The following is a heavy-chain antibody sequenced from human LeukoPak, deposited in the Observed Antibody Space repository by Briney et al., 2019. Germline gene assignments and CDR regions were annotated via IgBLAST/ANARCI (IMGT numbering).Heavy chain of an antibody. J-gene: IGHJ4*02. CDR3: AKEYSSGYYLKNFDY. CDR2: ISGSGGRT. CDR1: GFTFSSYA. D-gene: IGHD3-22*01. V-gene: IGHV3-23*01. Sequence: PGGSLRLSCAASGFTFSSYAMSWVRQAPGKGLEWVSAISGSGGRTYYADSVKGRFTISRDNPKNTLFLQMNSLRAEDTAVYFCAKEYSSGYYLKNFDYWGQGTLVTVSS.